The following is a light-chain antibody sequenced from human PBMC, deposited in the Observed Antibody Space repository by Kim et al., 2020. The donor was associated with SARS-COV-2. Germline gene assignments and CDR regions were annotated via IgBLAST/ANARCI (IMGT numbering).Light chain of an antibody. CDR3: QSYDSSLSVV. V-gene: IGLV1-40*01. Sequence: GQGVTIACTGSSSNIGAGYDVNWYQQLPGTAPNLLIYGNSNRPSGVPDRFSGSKSGTSASLAITGLQAEDEADYYCQSYDSSLSVVFGGGTKLTVL. CDR2: GNS. CDR1: SSNIGAGYD. J-gene: IGLJ2*01.